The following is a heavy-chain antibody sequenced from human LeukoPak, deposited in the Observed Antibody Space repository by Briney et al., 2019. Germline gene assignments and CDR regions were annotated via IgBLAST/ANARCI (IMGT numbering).Heavy chain of an antibody. CDR1: GFTFSSYA. CDR3: ARGDLSIGYYDSSGYHYYFDY. CDR2: ISYDGSNK. J-gene: IGHJ4*02. D-gene: IGHD3-22*01. Sequence: GGSLRLSCAASGFTFSSYAMHWVRQAPGKGLEWVAVISYDGSNKYYADSVKGRFTISRDNSKNTLYLQMNSLRAEDTAVYYCARGDLSIGYYDSSGYHYYFDYWGQGTLVTVSS. V-gene: IGHV3-30-3*01.